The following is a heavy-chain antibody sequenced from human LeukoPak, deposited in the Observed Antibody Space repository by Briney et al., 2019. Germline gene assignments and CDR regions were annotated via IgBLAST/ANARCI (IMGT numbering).Heavy chain of an antibody. Sequence: SGGSLRLSCAASGFTVSSNYMSWVRQAPGKGLEWVSVIYSGGSTYYADSVKGRFTISRDNSKNTLYLQMNSLRAEDTAVYYCAKDGYCSSTSCYFDYWGQGTLVTVSS. CDR2: IYSGGST. CDR3: AKDGYCSSTSCYFDY. CDR1: GFTVSSNY. V-gene: IGHV3-53*01. J-gene: IGHJ4*02. D-gene: IGHD2-2*03.